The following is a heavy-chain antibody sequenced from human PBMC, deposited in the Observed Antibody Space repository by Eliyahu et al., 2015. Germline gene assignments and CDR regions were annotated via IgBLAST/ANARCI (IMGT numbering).Heavy chain of an antibody. D-gene: IGHD3-10*01. CDR3: ARGSTNSGSYDAFDL. V-gene: IGHV3-21*01. J-gene: IGHJ3*01. CDR2: ISGSSSYI. Sequence: AGFSFSSHGMNWVRQAPGKALEWVSSISGSSSYIYYADSLKGRFTIPQDNARRGPYLGTSTLRAEDTAVYYCARGSTNSGSYDAFDLWGQGTTVIVSS. CDR1: GFSFSSHG.